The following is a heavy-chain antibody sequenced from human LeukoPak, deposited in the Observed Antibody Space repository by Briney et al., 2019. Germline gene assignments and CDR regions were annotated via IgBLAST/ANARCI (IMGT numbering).Heavy chain of an antibody. J-gene: IGHJ6*02. Sequence: GGSLRLSCAASGFTFSSYTMNWVRQAPGKGLEWVSSISSSSAYIYYADSVKGRFTISRDNAKNSLYLQMNSLRAEDTALYYCAKDQVTTMAYYYYGLDVWGQGTTVTVSS. V-gene: IGHV3-21*01. CDR1: GFTFSSYT. D-gene: IGHD4-23*01. CDR3: AKDQVTTMAYYYYGLDV. CDR2: ISSSSAYI.